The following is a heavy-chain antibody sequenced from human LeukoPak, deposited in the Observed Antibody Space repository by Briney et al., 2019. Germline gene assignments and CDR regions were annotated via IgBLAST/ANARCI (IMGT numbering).Heavy chain of an antibody. D-gene: IGHD1-1*01. CDR1: GFTFSSYA. CDR2: ISGSDDST. V-gene: IGHV3-23*01. Sequence: GSLRLSCAASGFTFSSYAMSWVRQAPGKGLEWVSAISGSDDSTYYGDSVKGRFTISGDDVKNMLYLQMNSLRVEDTGLYYCSTVEHFWGQGTLVTVSS. CDR3: STVEHF. J-gene: IGHJ4*02.